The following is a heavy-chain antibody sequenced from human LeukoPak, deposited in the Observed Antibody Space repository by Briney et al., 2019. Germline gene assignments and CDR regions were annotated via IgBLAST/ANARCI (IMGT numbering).Heavy chain of an antibody. D-gene: IGHD2-21*02. Sequence: GGSLRLACAASGFTFSSYGMHWVSQAPGKGLERVAFIRYDGSNKYYADSVKGRFTISRDNSKNTLYLQMNSLRAEDTAVYYCAREVVVTAIYGEARFDPRGQGTLVTVSS. CDR3: AREVVVTAIYGEARFDP. V-gene: IGHV3-30*02. CDR2: IRYDGSNK. J-gene: IGHJ5*02. CDR1: GFTFSSYG.